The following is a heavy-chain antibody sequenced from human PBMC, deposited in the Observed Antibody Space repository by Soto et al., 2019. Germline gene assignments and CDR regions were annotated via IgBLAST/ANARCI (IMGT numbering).Heavy chain of an antibody. Sequence: EVQLLESGGALVQPGGSLRLSCAVSGVTFSKYAMSWVRQPPGKGSEWVASIIGSGGLTYYADSVKGRFTISRDNSKNILFLQMNRLSDEDTATYYCSKGDYGGNSPYWYFDLWGRGTLVIVSS. D-gene: IGHD4-17*01. V-gene: IGHV3-23*01. CDR2: IIGSGGLT. CDR1: GVTFSKYA. J-gene: IGHJ2*01. CDR3: SKGDYGGNSPYWYFDL.